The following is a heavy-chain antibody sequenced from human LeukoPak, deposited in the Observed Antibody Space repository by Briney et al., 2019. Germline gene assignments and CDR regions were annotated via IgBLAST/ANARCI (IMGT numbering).Heavy chain of an antibody. V-gene: IGHV1-2*02. D-gene: IGHD6-13*01. Sequence: ASVKVSCKASGYTFTGYYMHWVRQAPGQGLEWMGWINPNSGGTNYAQKFQGRVTMTRDTSISTAYMELSRLRSDDTAVYYCAREGAGGIAAAGTSAFDIWGQGTKVTVSS. CDR2: INPNSGGT. CDR1: GYTFTGYY. J-gene: IGHJ3*02. CDR3: AREGAGGIAAAGTSAFDI.